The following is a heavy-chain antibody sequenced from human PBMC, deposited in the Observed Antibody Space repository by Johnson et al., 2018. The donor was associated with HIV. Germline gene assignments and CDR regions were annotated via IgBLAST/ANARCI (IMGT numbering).Heavy chain of an antibody. CDR2: IWYDGSNK. Sequence: QVQLVESGGGVVQPGRSLRLSCAASGFTFSSYGMHWVRQAPGKGLEWVAVIWYDGSNKYYTDSVRGRFTISRENSKNTRYLQMNSLRVEDTAVYYCAKCIWGSSLIDVFDIWGQGTTVIVSS. CDR1: GFTFSSYG. D-gene: IGHD3-16*01. CDR3: AKCIWGSSLIDVFDI. V-gene: IGHV3-33*06. J-gene: IGHJ3*02.